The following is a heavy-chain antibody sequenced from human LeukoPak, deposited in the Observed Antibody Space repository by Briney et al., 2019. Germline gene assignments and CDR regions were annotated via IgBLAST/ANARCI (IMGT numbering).Heavy chain of an antibody. Sequence: SVKVSCKASEGTFNNYAISWVRQAPGQGLEWMGGIIPIFGIANYAQKFQGTVTITADESTSTAYMELSSLRSEDTAVYYCARDHVVLAPGGYYYHYMDVWGKGTTVTVSS. J-gene: IGHJ6*03. CDR2: IIPIFGIA. CDR1: EGTFNNYA. CDR3: ARDHVVLAPGGYYYHYMDV. D-gene: IGHD3-3*02. V-gene: IGHV1-69*01.